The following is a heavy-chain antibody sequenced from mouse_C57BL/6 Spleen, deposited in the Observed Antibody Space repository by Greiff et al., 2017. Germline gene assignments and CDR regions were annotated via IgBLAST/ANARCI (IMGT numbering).Heavy chain of an antibody. D-gene: IGHD1-1*01. J-gene: IGHJ1*03. CDR2: IISGGGYT. V-gene: IGHV5-6*01. CDR1: GFTFSSSG. Sequence: EVQVVESGGDLVKPGGSLKLSCAASGFTFSSSGMSWVRQTPDKRLEGVATIISGGGYTYYPNCVKGRFTIPRDHAKNTLYLQMKSLKSEDTAMYYCARHTTVVARGCFDVWGTGTTVTVSS. CDR3: ARHTTVVARGCFDV.